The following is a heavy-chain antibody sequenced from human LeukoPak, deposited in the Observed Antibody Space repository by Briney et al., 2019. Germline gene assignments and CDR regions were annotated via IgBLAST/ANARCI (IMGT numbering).Heavy chain of an antibody. CDR3: AGYTYYYDSSGYYRGGPYYYYYMDV. V-gene: IGHV1-69*05. CDR2: IIPIFGTA. D-gene: IGHD3-22*01. J-gene: IGHJ6*03. CDR1: GGTFSSYA. Sequence: SVKVSCKASGGTFSSYAISWVRQAPGQGLEWMGGIIPIFGTANYAQKFQGRVTITTDESTSTAYMELSSLRSEDTAVYYCAGYTYYYDSSGYYRGGPYYYYYMDVWGKGTTVTVSS.